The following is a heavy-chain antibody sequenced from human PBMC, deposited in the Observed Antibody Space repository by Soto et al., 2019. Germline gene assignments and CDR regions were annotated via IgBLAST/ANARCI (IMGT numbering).Heavy chain of an antibody. D-gene: IGHD4-4*01. Sequence: GESLKISCKGSGYTFTNYWIAWVRQMPGKGLEWMGIIYPGNSNTRYSPSFQGQVTISADKSISTAYLQWSSLKASDTAMYYCARSILTTVTTSYYYGMDVWGQGTTVTVSS. J-gene: IGHJ6*02. CDR2: IYPGNSNT. V-gene: IGHV5-51*01. CDR3: ARSILTTVTTSYYYGMDV. CDR1: GYTFTNYW.